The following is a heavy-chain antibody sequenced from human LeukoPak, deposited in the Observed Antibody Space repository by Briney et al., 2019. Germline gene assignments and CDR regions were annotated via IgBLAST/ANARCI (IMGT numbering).Heavy chain of an antibody. CDR1: GFTFSSYV. D-gene: IGHD3-22*01. CDR3: ARDYYDSSGYLPDFYYYYYGMDV. J-gene: IGHJ6*02. CDR2: IWYDGSNK. V-gene: IGHV3-33*01. Sequence: GRSLRLSCAASGFTFSSYVMHWVRQAPGKGLEWVAVIWYDGSNKYYADSVKGRFTISRDNSKNTLYLQMNSLRAEDTAVYYCARDYYDSSGYLPDFYYYYYGMDVWGQGTTVTVSS.